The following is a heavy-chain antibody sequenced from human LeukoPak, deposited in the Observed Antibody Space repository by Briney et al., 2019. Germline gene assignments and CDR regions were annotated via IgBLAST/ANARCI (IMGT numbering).Heavy chain of an antibody. CDR2: IYYSGST. V-gene: IGHV4-59*08. Sequence: SETLSLTCTVSGGSISSYYWSWIRQPPGKGLEWTGYIYYSGSTNYNPSLKSRVTISVDTSKNRFSLKLSSVTAADTAVYYCASRGYSSGWYEFDYWGQGTLVTVSS. D-gene: IGHD6-19*01. J-gene: IGHJ4*02. CDR3: ASRGYSSGWYEFDY. CDR1: GGSISSYY.